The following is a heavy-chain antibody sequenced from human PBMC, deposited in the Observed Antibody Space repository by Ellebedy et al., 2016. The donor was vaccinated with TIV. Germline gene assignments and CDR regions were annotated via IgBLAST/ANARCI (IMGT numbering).Heavy chain of an antibody. V-gene: IGHV3-74*01. CDR3: VRGSSIYDMEV. CDR2: VNNDGSNT. Sequence: GGSLRLXXAASGFTFSNHWMFWVRQAPGMGLVWVSRVNNDGSNTLYAAPVKGRFTISRDNAKNTLYLQMNSLRAEDTAGYFCVRGSSIYDMEVWGQGTTVTVSS. D-gene: IGHD2-2*01. CDR1: GFTFSNHW. J-gene: IGHJ6*02.